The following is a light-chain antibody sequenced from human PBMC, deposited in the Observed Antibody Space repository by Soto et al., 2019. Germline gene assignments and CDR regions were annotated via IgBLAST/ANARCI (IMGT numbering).Light chain of an antibody. J-gene: IGKJ1*01. V-gene: IGKV3-20*01. Sequence: EIVLTQSPGTLSLSPGERATLSCRASQSVGSSYLAWYQQRPGQAPRLLIYGASSRATGIPDRFSGSGFGTDFTLTISRLEPEDFAVYYCQQYGSSYWTFGHGTKVEIQ. CDR3: QQYGSSYWT. CDR1: QSVGSSY. CDR2: GAS.